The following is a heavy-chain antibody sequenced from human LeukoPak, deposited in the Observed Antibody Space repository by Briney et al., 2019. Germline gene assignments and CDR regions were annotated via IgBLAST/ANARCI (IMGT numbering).Heavy chain of an antibody. D-gene: IGHD3-10*01. CDR1: GFTFSNYA. V-gene: IGHV3-23*01. CDR3: AKEGGNYGSGRYYYFDY. J-gene: IGHJ4*02. CDR2: ICGHGISI. Sequence: GGSLRLSCEASGFTFSNYAMSWVRQAPGKGLEWVSGICGHGISIYYADSVKGRFTISRDNSKSTLYLLMNSLRAEDTAVYYCAKEGGNYGSGRYYYFDYWGQGTLVTVSS.